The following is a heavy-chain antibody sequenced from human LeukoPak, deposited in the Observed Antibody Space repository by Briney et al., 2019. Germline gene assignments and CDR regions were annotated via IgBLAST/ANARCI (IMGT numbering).Heavy chain of an antibody. CDR1: GGSISSYY. J-gene: IGHJ5*02. CDR2: IYYSGST. D-gene: IGHD2-2*01. Sequence: SETLSLTCTVSGGSISSYYWSWIRQPPGKGLEWIGYIYYSGSTNYNPSLKSRVTISVDTSKNQFSLKLSSVTAADTAVYYCARSNIVVVPAAGWFDPWGQGTLVTVSS. CDR3: ARSNIVVVPAAGWFDP. V-gene: IGHV4-59*01.